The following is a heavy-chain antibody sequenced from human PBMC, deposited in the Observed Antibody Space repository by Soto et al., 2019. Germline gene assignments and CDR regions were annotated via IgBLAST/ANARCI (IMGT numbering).Heavy chain of an antibody. Sequence: LILSCTASGFIFSSYAMSWVRQAPGKGLEWVSAISGSGDSTYYADSVKGRFTISRDNSKNTLYLQMSSLRAEDTAIYYCAKDLDSAYDRFDYWGQGTLVTVSS. V-gene: IGHV3-23*01. CDR3: AKDLDSAYDRFDY. CDR1: GFIFSSYA. CDR2: ISGSGDST. J-gene: IGHJ4*02. D-gene: IGHD5-12*01.